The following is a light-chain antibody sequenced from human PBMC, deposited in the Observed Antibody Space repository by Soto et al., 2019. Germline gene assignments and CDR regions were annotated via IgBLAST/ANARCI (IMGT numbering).Light chain of an antibody. CDR2: AAS. J-gene: IGKJ5*01. CDR3: HQLNSYPHS. V-gene: IGKV1-39*01. Sequence: DIQMTQSPSSLSASVGDRVTIPSPASQSISSYLNWYQQKPGKAPKLLIYAASSLQSGVPSRFSGSGSGTEFTLTISSLQPEDFATYYCHQLNSYPHSFGQGTRLEIK. CDR1: QSISSY.